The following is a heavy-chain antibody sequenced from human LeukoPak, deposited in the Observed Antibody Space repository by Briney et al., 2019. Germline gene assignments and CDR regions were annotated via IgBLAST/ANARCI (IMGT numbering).Heavy chain of an antibody. CDR1: GXTFSSYG. V-gene: IGHV3-33*01. D-gene: IGHD2-2*01. Sequence: GGSLRLSCAASGXTFSSYGMHWVRQAPGKGQEWVAVIWYDGSNKYYADSVKGRFTISRDNSKNTLYLQMNSLRAEDTAVYYCARGLSYCSSTSCYDYYYYYGMDVWGQGTTVTVSS. CDR3: ARGLSYCSSTSCYDYYYYYGMDV. J-gene: IGHJ6*02. CDR2: IWYDGSNK.